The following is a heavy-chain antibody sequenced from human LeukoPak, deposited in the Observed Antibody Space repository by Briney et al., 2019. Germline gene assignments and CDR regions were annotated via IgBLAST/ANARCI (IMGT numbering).Heavy chain of an antibody. CDR3: AKDQYYYDSSGYYFGLVIDY. D-gene: IGHD3-22*01. Sequence: PGRSLRLSCAASGFTFSSYGMHWVRQAPGKGLEWVAVIWYDGSNKYYADSVKGRFTISRDNSKNTLYLQMNSLRAEDTAVYYCAKDQYYYDSSGYYFGLVIDYWGQGTLVTVSS. CDR1: GFTFSSYG. V-gene: IGHV3-33*06. CDR2: IWYDGSNK. J-gene: IGHJ4*02.